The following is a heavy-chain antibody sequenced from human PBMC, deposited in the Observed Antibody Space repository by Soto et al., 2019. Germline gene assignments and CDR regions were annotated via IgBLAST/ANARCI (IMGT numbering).Heavy chain of an antibody. V-gene: IGHV1-69*01. CDR3: ANSTHQLLERGHWLDS. Sequence: QVQLVQSGAEVKKPGSSVKVSCKASGGSFSSYAFTWMRQAPGQGLEWMGGIIPFSGTVNYAQQFQDRLTMTADESTSTAYMELSNLRLEDTAVYYCANSTHQLLERGHWLDSWGQGTLVAVS. D-gene: IGHD2-2*01. CDR1: GGSFSSYA. J-gene: IGHJ5*01. CDR2: IIPFSGTV.